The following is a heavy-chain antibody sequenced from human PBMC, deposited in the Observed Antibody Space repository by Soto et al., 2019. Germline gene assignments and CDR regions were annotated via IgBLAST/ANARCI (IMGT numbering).Heavy chain of an antibody. D-gene: IGHD5-18*01. CDR2: MDPGSGDT. J-gene: IGHJ5*02. CDR1: GYTFTNND. V-gene: IGHV1-8*02. Sequence: ASVKVSCKASGYTFTNNDVSWVRQATGQGLEWMGWMDPGSGDTGYAQKFQGRVTMTRDISIATAYMELNSLTSEDTAIYYCARMESFGSLNWFDPWGQGTLVTVSS. CDR3: ARMESFGSLNWFDP.